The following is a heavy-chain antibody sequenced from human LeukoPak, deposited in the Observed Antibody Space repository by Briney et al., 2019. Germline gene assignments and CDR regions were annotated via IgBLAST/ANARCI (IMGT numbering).Heavy chain of an antibody. J-gene: IGHJ4*02. CDR2: ISGSGGST. V-gene: IGHV3-23*01. CDR1: GFTFSSYA. D-gene: IGHD3-3*01. Sequence: GGSLRLSCAASGFTFSSYAMSWVRQAPGKGLEWVSAISGSGGSTYYADSVKGRFSISRDNSKNTLYLQMNSLRAEDTAVYYCAKRGGSGYYFDYWGQGTLVTVSS. CDR3: AKRGGSGYYFDY.